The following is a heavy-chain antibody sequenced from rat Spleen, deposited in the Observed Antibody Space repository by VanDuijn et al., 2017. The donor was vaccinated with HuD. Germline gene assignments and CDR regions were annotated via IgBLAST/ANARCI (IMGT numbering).Heavy chain of an antibody. CDR3: TREGYDGTSSPFVY. CDR1: GFTFNNYW. Sequence: EVQLVESGGGLVQPETSLKLSCVASGFTFNNYWMTWSRQTPGKGLAWVGSITTTSVNAYYPDSVKGRFTISRENAKSTLYLQMNGLKSEDSATYYCTREGYDGTSSPFVYWGQGTLVTVSS. CDR2: ITTTSVNA. D-gene: IGHD1-12*02. V-gene: IGHV5-31*01. J-gene: IGHJ3*01.